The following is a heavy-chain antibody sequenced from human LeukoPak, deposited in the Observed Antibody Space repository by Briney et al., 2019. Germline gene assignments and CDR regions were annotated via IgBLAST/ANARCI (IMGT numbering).Heavy chain of an antibody. D-gene: IGHD3-10*01. CDR2: IGSSASTI. CDR3: ARKTGSIDC. CDR1: GFTLSDTY. Sequence: PGGSLRLSCAASGFTLSDTYMSWIRQPPGKGLEWVSYIGSSASTIYYADSVKGRFTISRDNAKNSLYLQMNSLRAEDTAVYYCARKTGSIDCWGQGTLVTVSS. V-gene: IGHV3-11*01. J-gene: IGHJ4*02.